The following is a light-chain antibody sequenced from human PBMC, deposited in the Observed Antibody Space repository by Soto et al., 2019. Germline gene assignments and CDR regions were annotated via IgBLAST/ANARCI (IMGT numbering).Light chain of an antibody. J-gene: IGKJ5*01. CDR3: QQYNSWPPIT. V-gene: IGKV3-20*01. CDR2: GAS. Sequence: EIVLTQSPGTLSLSPGERATLSCRASQSVSSSFLAWYRQKPGQAPRLLIYGASTRAPGIPDRFSGSGSGTDFTLTISKLEREDFVVYYCQQYNSWPPITFGQGTRLEIK. CDR1: QSVSSSF.